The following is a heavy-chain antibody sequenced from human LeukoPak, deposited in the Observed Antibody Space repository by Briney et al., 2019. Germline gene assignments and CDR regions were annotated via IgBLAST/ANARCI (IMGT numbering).Heavy chain of an antibody. J-gene: IGHJ5*02. D-gene: IGHD6-13*01. Sequence: SVKVSCKASGGTFSSYAISWVRQAPGQGLEWMGRIIPILGIANYAQKFQGRVTITADKSTSTAYMELSSLRSEDTAVYYCARGVRSSSWQDNWFDPWGQGTLVTVSS. CDR1: GGTFSSYA. V-gene: IGHV1-69*04. CDR3: ARGVRSSSWQDNWFDP. CDR2: IIPILGIA.